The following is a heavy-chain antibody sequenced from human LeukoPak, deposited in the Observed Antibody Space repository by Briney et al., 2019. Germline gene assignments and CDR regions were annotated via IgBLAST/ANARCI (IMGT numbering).Heavy chain of an antibody. J-gene: IGHJ4*02. CDR2: IIPIFGTA. Sequence: SVKVSCKASGGTFSSYAISWVRQAPGQGLEWMGGIIPIFGTAKYAQELQSRVTITTDESTSTAYMELSSLRSEDTAVYYCARAYYDILSGSGRLDCWGQGTLVTASS. CDR3: ARAYYDILSGSGRLDC. D-gene: IGHD3-9*01. CDR1: GGTFSSYA. V-gene: IGHV1-69*05.